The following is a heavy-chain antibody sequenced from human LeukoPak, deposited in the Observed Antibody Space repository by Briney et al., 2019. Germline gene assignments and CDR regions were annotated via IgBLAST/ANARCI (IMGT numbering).Heavy chain of an antibody. Sequence: GGSLRLSCAASGFTFSSYGMHWVRQAPGKGLEWVAFIRYDGSNKYYADSVQGRFTIYRDNSKNTLYLQMSRLGAEDTAIYYCVQDWAWGAFGYWGQGTLVTVSS. CDR1: GFTFSSYG. D-gene: IGHD7-27*01. V-gene: IGHV3-30*02. CDR3: VQDWAWGAFGY. CDR2: IRYDGSNK. J-gene: IGHJ4*02.